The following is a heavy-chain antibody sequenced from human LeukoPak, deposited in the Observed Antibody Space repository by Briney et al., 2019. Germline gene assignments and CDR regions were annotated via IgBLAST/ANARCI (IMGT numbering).Heavy chain of an antibody. CDR2: FDPEDGET. Sequence: ASVKVSCKVSGYTLTELSMHWVRQAPGKGLEWMGAFDPEDGETIYAQKFQGRVTMTEDTSTDTAYMELSSLRSEDTAVYYCARGGRPGGRDYYDSSSYQFDYWGQGTLVTVSS. J-gene: IGHJ4*02. CDR3: ARGGRPGGRDYYDSSSYQFDY. V-gene: IGHV1-24*01. D-gene: IGHD3-22*01. CDR1: GYTLTELS.